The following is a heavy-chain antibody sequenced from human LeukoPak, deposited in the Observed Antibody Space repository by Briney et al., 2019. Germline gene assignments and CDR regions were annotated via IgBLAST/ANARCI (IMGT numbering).Heavy chain of an antibody. Sequence: GESLKISCKGSGYIFANNWIGWVRQMPGKGLERMGIIYPGDSDTRYSPSFQGQVTMSADKSISTAYLQWSSLKASDTAMYYCARRVVALADAFDIWGQGTMVTVSS. CDR1: GYIFANNW. J-gene: IGHJ3*02. D-gene: IGHD2-15*01. CDR3: ARRVVALADAFDI. CDR2: IYPGDSDT. V-gene: IGHV5-51*01.